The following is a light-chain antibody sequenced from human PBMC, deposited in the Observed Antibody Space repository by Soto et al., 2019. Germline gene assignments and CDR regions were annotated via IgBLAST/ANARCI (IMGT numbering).Light chain of an antibody. V-gene: IGLV3-27*01. CDR3: YSAADNNLV. Sequence: SYELTQPSSVSVSPGQTARITCSGVVLAKKYARWFQQKPGQDPVLVIYKDSERPSGIPERFSGSSSGTTVTLTISGAQVEDEADYYCYSAADNNLVFGGGTKLTVL. CDR1: VLAKKY. CDR2: KDS. J-gene: IGLJ2*01.